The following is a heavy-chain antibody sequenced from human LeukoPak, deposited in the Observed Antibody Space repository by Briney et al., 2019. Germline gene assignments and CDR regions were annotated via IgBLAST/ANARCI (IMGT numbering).Heavy chain of an antibody. Sequence: SETLSLTCTVSGGSISSYYWSWIRQPPGKGLEWIGYIYYSGSTNYNPSLKSRVTISVDTSKNQYSLKLSSVTAAATAVYYCAREGFDYDSSGYPRGGNWFDPWGQGTLVTVSS. CDR2: IYYSGST. CDR1: GGSISSYY. V-gene: IGHV4-59*01. J-gene: IGHJ5*02. CDR3: AREGFDYDSSGYPRGGNWFDP. D-gene: IGHD3-22*01.